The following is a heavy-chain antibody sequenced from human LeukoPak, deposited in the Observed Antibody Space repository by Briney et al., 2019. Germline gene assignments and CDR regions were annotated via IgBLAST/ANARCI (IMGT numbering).Heavy chain of an antibody. V-gene: IGHV1-2*02. CDR1: GYTFTAYY. J-gene: IGHJ4*02. CDR2: INPNSGGT. Sequence: EASVKVSCKASGYTFTAYYMHWVRQAPGQGLEWMGWINPNSGGTDYAQKFQGRVTMTSDTSISTAYMELSRLRSDDTAVYYCAREVPYHFDYWGQGTLVTVSS. CDR3: AREVPYHFDY.